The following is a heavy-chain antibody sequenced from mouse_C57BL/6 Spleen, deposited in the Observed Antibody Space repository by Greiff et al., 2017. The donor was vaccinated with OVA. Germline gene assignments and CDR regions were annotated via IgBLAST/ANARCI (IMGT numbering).Heavy chain of an antibody. CDR2: INPNNGGT. CDR3: SRDGSSRYYARDY. Sequence: VQLQQSGPELVKPGASVKIPCKASGYTFTDYNMDWVKQSHGKSLEWIGDINPNNGGTIYNQKFKGKATLTVDKSSSTAYMELRSLTSEDTAVYCCSRDGSSRYYARDYWGQGTSVTVSS. CDR1: GYTFTDYN. D-gene: IGHD1-1*01. V-gene: IGHV1-18*01. J-gene: IGHJ4*01.